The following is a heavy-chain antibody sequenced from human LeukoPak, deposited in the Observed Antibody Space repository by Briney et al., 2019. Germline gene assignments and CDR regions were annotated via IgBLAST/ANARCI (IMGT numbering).Heavy chain of an antibody. CDR1: GFTFSSYN. V-gene: IGHV3-48*01. Sequence: GGSLRLSCAASGFTFSSYNMNWVRQAPGKGLEWVSYISSTSGTIYYADSVKGRFTISRDNAKNSLYLQMNSLRAEDTAVYYCARDLTVGYNYGVDYWGQGTLVTVSS. D-gene: IGHD5-18*01. J-gene: IGHJ4*02. CDR2: ISSTSGTI. CDR3: ARDLTVGYNYGVDY.